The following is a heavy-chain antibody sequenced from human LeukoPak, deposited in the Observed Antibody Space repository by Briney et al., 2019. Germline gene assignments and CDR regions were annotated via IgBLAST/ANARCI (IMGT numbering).Heavy chain of an antibody. CDR2: ISSSSSYI. D-gene: IGHD5-18*01. V-gene: IGHV3-21*01. CDR1: GFTFSSYS. CDR3: ARGVDTAMVRNWFDP. Sequence: GGSLRLSCAASGFTFSSYSMNWVRQAPGKGLEWVSSISSSSSYIYYADSVKGRFTISRDNAKNSLYLQMNSLRAEDTAVYYCARGVDTAMVRNWFDPWGQGTLVTVSS. J-gene: IGHJ5*02.